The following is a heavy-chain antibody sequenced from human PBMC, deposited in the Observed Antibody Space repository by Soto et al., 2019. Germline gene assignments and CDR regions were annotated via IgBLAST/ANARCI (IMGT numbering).Heavy chain of an antibody. Sequence: ASVKVSCKASGYTFTSYGISWVRQAPGQGLEWMGWISAYNGNTNYAQKLQGRVTMTTDTSTSTAYMELRSLRSDDTAVYYCARVGRDYDLLRYGMDVWGQGTTVTVSS. CDR3: ARVGRDYDLLRYGMDV. V-gene: IGHV1-18*01. J-gene: IGHJ6*02. CDR2: ISAYNGNT. D-gene: IGHD3-3*01. CDR1: GYTFTSYG.